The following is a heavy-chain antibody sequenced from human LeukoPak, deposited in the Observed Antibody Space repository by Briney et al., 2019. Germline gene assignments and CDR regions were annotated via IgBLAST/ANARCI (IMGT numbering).Heavy chain of an antibody. V-gene: IGHV4-4*08. D-gene: IGHD1-26*01. CDR2: IYTSGST. J-gene: IGHJ5*02. CDR1: GGSISGYY. CDR3: ARALRSGNPLRDNWFDP. Sequence: SETLSLTCTVSGGSISGYYWSWIRQPPGKGLEWIGRIYTSGSTNYNPSLKSRVTISVDTSKNQFSLKLSSVTAADTAVYYCARALRSGNPLRDNWFDPWGQGTLVTVSS.